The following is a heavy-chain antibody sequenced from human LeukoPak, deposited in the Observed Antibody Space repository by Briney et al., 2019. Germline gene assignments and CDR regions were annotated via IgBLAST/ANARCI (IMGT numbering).Heavy chain of an antibody. CDR2: IILIFGTA. J-gene: IGHJ6*03. CDR3: ARGRHYYYYMDV. CDR1: GGTFSSYA. Sequence: SVKVSCKASGGTFSSYAISWVRQAPGQGLEWMGGIILIFGTANYAQKFQGRVTITADESTSTAYMELSSLRSEDTAVYYCARGRHYYYYMDVWGKGTTVTVSS. V-gene: IGHV1-69*13.